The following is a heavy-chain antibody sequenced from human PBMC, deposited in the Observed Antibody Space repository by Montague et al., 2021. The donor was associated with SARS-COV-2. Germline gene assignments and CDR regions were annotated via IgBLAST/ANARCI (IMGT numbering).Heavy chain of an antibody. J-gene: IGHJ4*02. V-gene: IGHV4-34*01. CDR3: ARGRQHFNMIVVVMTGGEYYFDY. D-gene: IGHD3-22*01. CDR2: INHRGTS. CDR1: GGSFSDYF. Sequence: SETLSLTCAVYGGSFSDYFWTWIRQPPGKGLEWIGEINHRGTSNYNPSLKSRVSISVDTSKNPFSLYLGSVTAADTAVYYCARGRQHFNMIVVVMTGGEYYFDYWGQGTLVTVSS.